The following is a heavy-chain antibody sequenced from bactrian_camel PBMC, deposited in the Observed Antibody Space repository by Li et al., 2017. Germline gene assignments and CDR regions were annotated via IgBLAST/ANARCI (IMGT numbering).Heavy chain of an antibody. Sequence: HVQLVESGGGSVQAGGSLTLSCVASEFSYSTNCMGWFRQTPGKERERVATIESDGTTYHTASVKGRFTVSRDNAKRTLYLQMNSLQPADTAVYYCAAGTLLHAVSWFNPGRYVYWGQGTQVTVS. CDR2: IESDGTT. V-gene: IGHV3S53*01. CDR3: AAGTLLHAVSWFNPGRYVY. J-gene: IGHJ4*01. D-gene: IGHD7*01. CDR1: EFSYSTNC.